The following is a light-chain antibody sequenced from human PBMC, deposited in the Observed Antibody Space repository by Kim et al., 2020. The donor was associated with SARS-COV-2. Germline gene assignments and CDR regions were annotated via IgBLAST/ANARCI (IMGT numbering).Light chain of an antibody. Sequence: ASVGDSVTITCRASQGIRSWLAWYQQKPGKAPKLLIYAASSLQSGVPSRFSGSGSGTDFTLTISSLQPEDFATYFCQQANNFPWTFGQGTKVDIK. CDR2: AAS. CDR3: QQANNFPWT. V-gene: IGKV1-12*01. J-gene: IGKJ1*01. CDR1: QGIRSW.